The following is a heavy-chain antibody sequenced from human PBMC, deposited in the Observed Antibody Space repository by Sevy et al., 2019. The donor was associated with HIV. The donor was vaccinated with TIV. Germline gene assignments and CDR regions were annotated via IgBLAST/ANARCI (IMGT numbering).Heavy chain of an antibody. CDR2: VNLDGSEK. CDR3: ARSIDY. CDR1: GFSFSSYW. V-gene: IGHV3-7*01. Sequence: GESLKISCAASGFSFSSYWMTWFRQAPGKELEWVANVNLDGSEKYYVDSVKGRFTISRDNARNSLYLQMNSLRAEDTAVYYCARSIDYWGQGTLVTVSS. J-gene: IGHJ4*02.